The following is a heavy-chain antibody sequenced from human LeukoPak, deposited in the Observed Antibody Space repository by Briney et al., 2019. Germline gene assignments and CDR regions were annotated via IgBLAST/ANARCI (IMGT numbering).Heavy chain of an antibody. J-gene: IGHJ4*02. V-gene: IGHV3-23*01. CDR3: AKDSDSGYEPYYFDY. CDR1: GFTFSSYA. CDR2: ISGRGNGA. D-gene: IGHD5-12*01. Sequence: GGSLRLSCAASGFTFSSYAMTWVRQAPGKGREGVGGISGRGNGAYYADSVNGRFTISRDDSKTTLYLQMNSLRAEDTAVYYCAKDSDSGYEPYYFDYWGQGTLVTVSS.